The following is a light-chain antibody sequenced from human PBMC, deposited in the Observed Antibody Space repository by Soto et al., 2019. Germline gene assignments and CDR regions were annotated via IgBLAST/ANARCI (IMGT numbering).Light chain of an antibody. J-gene: IGLJ1*01. CDR2: EVN. Sequence: QSALAQPSSVSGSPGQSITISCTGTSTDVGGYNYVSWYQHHPGKGPKLIIYEVNNRPSGVSDRFSGSKSGNKASLTISNLDAEDESDYYCGSYTSTDTPFVFGTGTKVPVL. CDR1: STDVGGYNY. V-gene: IGLV2-14*01. CDR3: GSYTSTDTPFV.